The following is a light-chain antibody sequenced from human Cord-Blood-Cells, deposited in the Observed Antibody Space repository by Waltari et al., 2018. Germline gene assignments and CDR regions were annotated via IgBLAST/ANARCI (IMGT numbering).Light chain of an antibody. CDR2: EVS. CDR1: SSYVGGYNY. CDR3: SSYAGSNNYVV. J-gene: IGLJ2*01. Sequence: QSALTQPPSAPGSPGQSVTISCTGTSSYVGGYNYVSWYQQHPGKAPKPMISEVSKRPSGVPDRFSGSKSGNTASLTVSGLQAEDEADYYCSSYAGSNNYVVFGGGTKLTVL. V-gene: IGLV2-8*01.